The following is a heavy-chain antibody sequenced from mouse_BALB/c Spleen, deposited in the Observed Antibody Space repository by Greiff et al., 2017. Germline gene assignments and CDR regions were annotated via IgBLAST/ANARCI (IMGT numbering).Heavy chain of an antibody. Sequence: DVKLVESGGGLVQPKGSLKLSCAASGFTFNTYAMNWVRQAPGKGLEWVARIRSKSNNYATYYADSVKDRFTISRDDSQSMLYLQMNNLKTEDTAMYYCVRHGLLTDFDYWGQGTTLTVSS. J-gene: IGHJ2*01. CDR1: GFTFNTYA. CDR2: IRSKSNNYAT. CDR3: VRHGLLTDFDY. D-gene: IGHD4-1*01. V-gene: IGHV10-1*02.